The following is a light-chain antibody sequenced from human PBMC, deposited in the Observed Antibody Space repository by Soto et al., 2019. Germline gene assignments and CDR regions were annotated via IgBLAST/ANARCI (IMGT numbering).Light chain of an antibody. J-gene: IGKJ1*01. V-gene: IGKV1-39*01. CDR2: AAS. CDR3: QQSYSTPRT. CDR1: QSISSY. Sequence: DIQMTQSPSSLSASVGDRVTITCRESQSISSYLNWYQQKPGKAPKILIYAASSLQSGVPSRFSGSGSGTDFTLTISSLQPEDFATYYCQQSYSTPRTFGQGTKVEIK.